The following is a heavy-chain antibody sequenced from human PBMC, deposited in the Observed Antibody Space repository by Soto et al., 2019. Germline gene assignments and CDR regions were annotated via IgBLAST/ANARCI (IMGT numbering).Heavy chain of an antibody. J-gene: IGHJ4*02. V-gene: IGHV1-18*01. D-gene: IGHD4-17*01. Sequence: ASVKVSCKASGYTFSSYGITWVRQAPGQGLEWMGWISAYNGNTNYAQKLQGRLTMTTDTSTSTAYMELRSLRSDDTAVYYCARGYTQSTMTPIRYWGQGTLVTVSS. CDR2: ISAYNGNT. CDR3: ARGYTQSTMTPIRY. CDR1: GYTFSSYG.